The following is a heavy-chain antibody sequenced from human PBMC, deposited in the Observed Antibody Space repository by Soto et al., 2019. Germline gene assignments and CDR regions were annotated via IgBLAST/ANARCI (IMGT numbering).Heavy chain of an antibody. CDR1: GFTFSSYG. V-gene: IGHV3-33*01. Sequence: QVQLVESGGGVVQPGRSLRLSCAASGFTFSSYGMHWVRQAPGKGLEWVAVIWYDGSNKYYADSVKGRFTISRDNSKNTLYLQMNSLRAEDTAVYYCAREGAYYYDSSGYYYWGQGTLVTVSS. D-gene: IGHD3-22*01. CDR3: AREGAYYYDSSGYYY. CDR2: IWYDGSNK. J-gene: IGHJ4*02.